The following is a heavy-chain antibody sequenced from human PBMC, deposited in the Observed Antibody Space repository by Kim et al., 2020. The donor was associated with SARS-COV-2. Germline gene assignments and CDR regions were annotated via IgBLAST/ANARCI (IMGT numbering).Heavy chain of an antibody. CDR3: TRSVFGDND. V-gene: IGHV3-7*01. CDR2: INQDGSES. CDR1: GFTFSHDW. J-gene: IGHJ4*02. Sequence: GGSLRLSCAASGFTFSHDWMTWVRQAPGKGLEWVANINQDGSESYYVDSVKGRFTISRDNAKNSLYLQMNSLIVEDTAVYYCTRSVFGDNDWGQGTLVSVSS. D-gene: IGHD3-10*02.